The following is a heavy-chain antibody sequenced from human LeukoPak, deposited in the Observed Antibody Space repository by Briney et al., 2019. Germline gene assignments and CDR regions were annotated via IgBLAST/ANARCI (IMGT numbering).Heavy chain of an antibody. CDR3: ARVVLLWFGESSSDYGMDV. CDR2: INPNSGGT. V-gene: IGHV1-2*06. CDR1: GYSFTSNY. J-gene: IGHJ6*02. Sequence: ASVKVSCKASGYSFTSNYIHWVRQAPGQGLEWMGRINPNSGGTNYAQKFQGRVTMTRDTSISTAYMELSRLRSDDTAVYYCARVVLLWFGESSSDYGMDVWGQGTTVTVSS. D-gene: IGHD3-10*01.